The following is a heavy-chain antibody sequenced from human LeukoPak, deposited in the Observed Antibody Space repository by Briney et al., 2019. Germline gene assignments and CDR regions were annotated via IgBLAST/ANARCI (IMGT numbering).Heavy chain of an antibody. D-gene: IGHD3-9*01. CDR2: IWYDGSNK. CDR1: GFTFSSYG. J-gene: IGHJ6*02. Sequence: PGGSLRLSCAASGFTFSSYGMHWVRQAPGKGLEWVAVIWYDGSNKYSADSVKGRFTISRDNSKNTLYLQMNSLRAEDTAVYYCARGTYYDILTGYYGYYYGMDVWGQGTTVTVSS. CDR3: ARGTYYDILTGYYGYYYGMDV. V-gene: IGHV3-33*01.